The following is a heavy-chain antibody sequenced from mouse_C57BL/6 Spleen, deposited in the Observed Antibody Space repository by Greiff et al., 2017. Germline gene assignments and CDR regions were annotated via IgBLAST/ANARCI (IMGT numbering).Heavy chain of an antibody. CDR3: ARGEGDYDYDPWFAY. Sequence: QVQLQQSGAELVKPGASVKISCKASGYAFSSYWMNWVKQRPGKGLEWIGQIYPGDGDTNYNGKFKGKATLTADKSSSTAYMQLSSLTSEDSAVYFCARGEGDYDYDPWFAYWGQGTLVTVSA. CDR1: GYAFSSYW. J-gene: IGHJ3*01. V-gene: IGHV1-80*01. D-gene: IGHD2-4*01. CDR2: IYPGDGDT.